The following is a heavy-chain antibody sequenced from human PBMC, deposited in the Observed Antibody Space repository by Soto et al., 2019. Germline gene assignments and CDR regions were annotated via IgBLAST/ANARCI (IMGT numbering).Heavy chain of an antibody. CDR3: ARVGYSSGWSPHPMVDY. Sequence: GGSLRLSCAASGFTFSSYAMHWVRQAPGKGLEWVAVISYDGSNKYYADSVKGRFTISRDNSKNTLYLQMNSLRAEDTAVYYCARVGYSSGWSPHPMVDYWGQRTLVTVSS. CDR1: GFTFSSYA. D-gene: IGHD6-19*01. V-gene: IGHV3-30-3*01. CDR2: ISYDGSNK. J-gene: IGHJ4*02.